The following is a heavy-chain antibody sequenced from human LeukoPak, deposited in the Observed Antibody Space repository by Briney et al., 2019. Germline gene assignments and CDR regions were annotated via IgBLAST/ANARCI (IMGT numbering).Heavy chain of an antibody. J-gene: IGHJ4*02. CDR1: GFTFSSYP. Sequence: GGSLRLSCAASGFTFSSYPMNWVRQAPGKGLEWVSYISSSGSTIYYADSVKGRFTISRDNAKNSLYLQMNSLRAEDTAVYYCAREVLHGSGSHYCGIDYWGQGTLVTVSS. V-gene: IGHV3-48*04. D-gene: IGHD3-10*01. CDR3: AREVLHGSGSHYCGIDY. CDR2: ISSSGSTI.